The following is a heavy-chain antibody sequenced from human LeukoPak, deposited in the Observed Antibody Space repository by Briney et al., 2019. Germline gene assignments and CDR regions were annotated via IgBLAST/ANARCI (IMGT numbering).Heavy chain of an antibody. V-gene: IGHV4-30-4*01. J-gene: IGHJ4*02. Sequence: PSQTLSLTCTVSGGSISSGDYYWSWIRQPPGKGLEWIGYIYYSGSTYYNPSLKSRVTISVDTSKNQFSLKLSSVTAADTAVYYCARAPTEYYYDSSGYFYDYWGQGTLATVSS. CDR3: ARAPTEYYYDSSGYFYDY. CDR2: IYYSGST. CDR1: GGSISSGDYY. D-gene: IGHD3-22*01.